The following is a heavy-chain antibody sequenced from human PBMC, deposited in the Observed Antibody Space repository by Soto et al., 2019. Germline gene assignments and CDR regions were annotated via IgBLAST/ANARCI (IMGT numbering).Heavy chain of an antibody. Sequence: QVQLLESGGGVVQPGRSLRLSCVASGFTFSSYGMHWVRQAPGKGLEWVAVIWYDASNEYYADSVKGRFTISRDNTKNTMYLQMISLRAEDTAVYYCARDPIGPGIFDYWGQGTLVTVTS. J-gene: IGHJ4*02. CDR1: GFTFSSYG. D-gene: IGHD1-26*01. V-gene: IGHV3-33*01. CDR3: ARDPIGPGIFDY. CDR2: IWYDASNE.